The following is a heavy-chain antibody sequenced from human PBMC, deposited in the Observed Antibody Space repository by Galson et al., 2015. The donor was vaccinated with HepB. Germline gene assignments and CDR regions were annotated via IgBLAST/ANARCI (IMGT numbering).Heavy chain of an antibody. J-gene: IGHJ4*02. V-gene: IGHV1-3*01. Sequence: SVKVSCKASGYTFTNSAIHWVRQAPGQRLEWMGWINAGTGNTKYSQKFQGRVTITRDTSASTAYMELSSLRSEDTAVYYCARSALDFWSGYRDFDYWGQGTLVTVSS. CDR1: GYTFTNSA. CDR2: INAGTGNT. D-gene: IGHD3-3*01. CDR3: ARSALDFWSGYRDFDY.